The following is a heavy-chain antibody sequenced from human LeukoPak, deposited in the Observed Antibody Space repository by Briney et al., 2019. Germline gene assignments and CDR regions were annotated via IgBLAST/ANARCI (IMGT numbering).Heavy chain of an antibody. CDR2: ISYDGSNK. CDR1: GFTFSSYS. V-gene: IGHV3-30*03. D-gene: IGHD5-24*01. Sequence: GGSLRLSCAASGFTFSSYSMDWVRQAPGKGLEWVAVISYDGSNKYYADSVKGRFTISRDNSKNTLYLQMNSLRAEDTAVYYCASRDGYNYDTSFDYWGQGTLVTVSS. J-gene: IGHJ4*02. CDR3: ASRDGYNYDTSFDY.